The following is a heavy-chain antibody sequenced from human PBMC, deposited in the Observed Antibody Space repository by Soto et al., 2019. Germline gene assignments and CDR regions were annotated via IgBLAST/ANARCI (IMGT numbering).Heavy chain of an antibody. CDR2: IYYSGNT. V-gene: IGHV4-30-4*01. CDR1: GGSTSSDNY. CDR3: AREGGESSDGLYYFDS. J-gene: IGHJ4*02. D-gene: IGHD3-16*01. Sequence: LSLTCTVSGGSTSSDNYWSWIRQPPGKGLEWIGHIYYSGNTDYNPSLKSRLAISIDTSKNQFSLKLSSVTAADTAVYFCAREGGESSDGLYYFDSWGQGSLVTVSS.